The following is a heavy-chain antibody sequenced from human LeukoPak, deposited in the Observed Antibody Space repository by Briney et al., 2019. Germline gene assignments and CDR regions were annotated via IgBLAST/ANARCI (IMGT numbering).Heavy chain of an antibody. CDR2: INPNSGGT. V-gene: IGHV1-2*02. CDR3: ARVPFSGNTYGSIDY. Sequence: GASVKVSCKASGYTFTGYYMHWVRQAPGQGLEWMGWINPNSGGTNYAQKFQGRVTMTRDTSISTAYMELSRLRSDDTAVYYCARVPFSGNTYGSIDYWGQGTLVTVSS. CDR1: GYTFTGYY. J-gene: IGHJ4*02. D-gene: IGHD5-18*01.